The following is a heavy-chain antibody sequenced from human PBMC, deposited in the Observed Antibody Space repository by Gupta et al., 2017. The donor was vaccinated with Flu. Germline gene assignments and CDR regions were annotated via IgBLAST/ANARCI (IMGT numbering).Heavy chain of an antibody. CDR1: GFSLSTSGVG. J-gene: IGHJ4*02. Sequence: QITLKESGPTLVKPTQTLTLTCTFSGFSLSTSGVGVGWIRQPPGKALEWLALIYWDDDKRYSPSLKSRLTINKDTSKNQVVLTMTNMDPVDTATYYCARRNDWRDLDYWGQGTLVTVSS. CDR2: IYWDDDK. D-gene: IGHD3-9*01. CDR3: ARRNDWRDLDY. V-gene: IGHV2-5*02.